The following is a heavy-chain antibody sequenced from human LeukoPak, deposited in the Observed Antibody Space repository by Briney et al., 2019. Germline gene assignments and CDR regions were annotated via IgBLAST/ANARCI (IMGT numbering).Heavy chain of an antibody. J-gene: IGHJ5*02. D-gene: IGHD3-3*01. CDR2: ISAYNGNT. CDR3: ARVKGTIFGVDP. Sequence: ASVKVSCKASGGTFSSYAISWVRQAPGQGLEWMGWISAYNGNTNYAQKLQGRVTMTTDTSTSTAYMELRSLRSDDTAVYYCARVKGTIFGVDPWGQGTLVTVSS. V-gene: IGHV1-18*01. CDR1: GGTFSSYA.